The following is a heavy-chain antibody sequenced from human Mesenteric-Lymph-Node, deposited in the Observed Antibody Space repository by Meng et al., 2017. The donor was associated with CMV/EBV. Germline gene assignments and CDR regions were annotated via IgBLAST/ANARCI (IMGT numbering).Heavy chain of an antibody. Sequence: SETLSLTCTVSGGSISGSTYYWGWIRQPPGKGLEWIGSIYYSGSTYYNPSLKSRVTISVDTSKNQFSLKLSSVTAADTAVYYCARGSVGGPWGQGTLVTVSS. CDR2: IYYSGST. CDR3: ARGSVGGP. CDR1: GGSISGSTYY. D-gene: IGHD1-26*01. V-gene: IGHV4-39*01. J-gene: IGHJ5*02.